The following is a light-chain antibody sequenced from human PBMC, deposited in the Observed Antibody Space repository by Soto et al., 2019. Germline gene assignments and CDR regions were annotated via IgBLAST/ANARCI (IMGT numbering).Light chain of an antibody. CDR1: QSIGSW. Sequence: DIQMTQSPSTLSASVGDRVTITCRASQSIGSWLAWYQQKPGKAPKLLIYDASTLESGVPSRFSGSGSETEFTLTISSLQPDDFATYYCQQYNSYSWACGQGTKVEIK. J-gene: IGKJ1*01. V-gene: IGKV1-5*01. CDR3: QQYNSYSWA. CDR2: DAS.